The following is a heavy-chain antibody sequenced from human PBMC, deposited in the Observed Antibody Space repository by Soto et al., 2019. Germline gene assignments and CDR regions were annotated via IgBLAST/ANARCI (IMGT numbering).Heavy chain of an antibody. CDR2: TTSDGARI. Sequence: GGSLRLSCAASGFAFSTYGMHWVRQAPGEGLEWVAVTTSDGARINYADSVKGRFTISRDNSRTTLYLQMNSLRIDDTAVYYCARKNPGREWELPDYWGQGTLVTVS. CDR3: ARKNPGREWELPDY. V-gene: IGHV3-30*03. J-gene: IGHJ4*02. D-gene: IGHD1-26*01. CDR1: GFAFSTYG.